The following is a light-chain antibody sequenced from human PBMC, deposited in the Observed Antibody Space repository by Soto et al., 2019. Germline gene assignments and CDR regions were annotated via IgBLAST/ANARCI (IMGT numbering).Light chain of an antibody. CDR1: SSDVGSYNL. Sequence: QSALTQPTSVSGSPGQSITISCTGTSSDVGSYNLVSWYQQHPGKAPKLMIYGVSKRPSGVSNRFSGSKSGNTASLTISGLQAEDEADYYCCSYAGSSTFLVFGGGTKVTVL. J-gene: IGLJ2*01. CDR3: CSYAGSSTFLV. CDR2: GVS. V-gene: IGLV2-23*02.